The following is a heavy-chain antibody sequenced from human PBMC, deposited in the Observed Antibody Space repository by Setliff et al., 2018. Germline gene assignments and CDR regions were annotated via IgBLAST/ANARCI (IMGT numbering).Heavy chain of an antibody. CDR2: IWDDGGNK. J-gene: IGHJ6*03. V-gene: IGHV3-30-3*01. D-gene: IGHD2-2*01. CDR3: ARSPRPPTSLDYVDV. CDR1: GFTFGSYH. Sequence: GGSLRLSCAASGFTFGSYHMHWVRQAPGKGLEWVAVIWDDGGNKYHADSVKGRFTISRDNSKNTLYLQMNSLRPEDTAVYYCARSPRPPTSLDYVDVWGDGTMVTVSS.